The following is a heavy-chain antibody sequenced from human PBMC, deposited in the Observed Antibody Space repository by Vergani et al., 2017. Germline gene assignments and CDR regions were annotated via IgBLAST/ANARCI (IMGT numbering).Heavy chain of an antibody. CDR3: AREPGDYDYVWGSYREPYFDY. Sequence: QVQLVQSGAEVKKPGSSVKVSCKASGGTFSSYTISWVRQAPGQGLEWMGRIIPILGIANYAQKFQGRVTITADKSTSTAYMELSSLRSEDTAGYYCAREPGDYDYVWGSYREPYFDYWGQGTLVTVSS. J-gene: IGHJ4*02. V-gene: IGHV1-69*08. CDR1: GGTFSSYT. CDR2: IIPILGIA. D-gene: IGHD3-16*02.